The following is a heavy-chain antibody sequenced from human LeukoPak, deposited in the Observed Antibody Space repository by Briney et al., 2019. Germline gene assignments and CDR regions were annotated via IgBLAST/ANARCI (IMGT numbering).Heavy chain of an antibody. V-gene: IGHV1-69*05. CDR2: IIPIFGTA. J-gene: IGHJ3*02. D-gene: IGHD6-19*01. Sequence: SVKVSCKASGGTFSSYAISWVRQAPGQGLEWMGGIIPIFGTANYAQKFQGRVTITTDESASTAYMELSSLRSEDTAVYYCAREGYSSAIEGASDIWGQGTMVTVSS. CDR1: GGTFSSYA. CDR3: AREGYSSAIEGASDI.